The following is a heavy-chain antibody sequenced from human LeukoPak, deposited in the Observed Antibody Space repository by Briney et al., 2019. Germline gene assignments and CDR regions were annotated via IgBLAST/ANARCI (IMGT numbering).Heavy chain of an antibody. V-gene: IGHV4-30-4*01. CDR2: IYYSGST. CDR1: GGSISSGDYY. D-gene: IGHD3-10*01. J-gene: IGHJ4*02. CDR3: ARVRYGSGSYGDY. Sequence: PSETLSLTCTVSGGSISSGDYYWSWIRQPPGKGLEWIGYIYYSGSTYYNPSLKSRVTISEDTSKNQFSLKLSSVTAADTAVYYCARVRYGSGSYGDYWGQGTLVTVSS.